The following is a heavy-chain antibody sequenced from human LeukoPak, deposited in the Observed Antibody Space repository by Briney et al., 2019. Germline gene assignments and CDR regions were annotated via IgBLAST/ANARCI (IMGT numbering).Heavy chain of an antibody. V-gene: IGHV3-11*01. Sequence: GGSLRLSCGASGFIFNQYCMGWVRQAPGMGPEWVSYISTSGGSTYYSASAKGRFTISRDNARNSLFLQLRRLTAEDTAVYYCARDLRGDFVWGHRFDYWGQGVLVTVSS. CDR3: ARDLRGDFVWGHRFDY. D-gene: IGHD3-16*01. CDR2: ISTSGGST. CDR1: GFIFNQYC. J-gene: IGHJ4*02.